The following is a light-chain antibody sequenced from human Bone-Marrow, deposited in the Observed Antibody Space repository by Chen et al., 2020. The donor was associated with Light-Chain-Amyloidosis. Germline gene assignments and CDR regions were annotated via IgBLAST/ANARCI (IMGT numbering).Light chain of an antibody. CDR2: EDD. Sequence: NFMLTQPHSVSESPGKTVIISCTRSSGSIATNYVQWYQQRPGSSPTTVIYEDDQRPDGVPDRFSGSIDRSSNSASRTISGRKTEEEADYYCQSYQGSSQGVFGGGTKLTVL. V-gene: IGLV6-57*01. CDR1: SGSIATNY. J-gene: IGLJ3*02. CDR3: QSYQGSSQGV.